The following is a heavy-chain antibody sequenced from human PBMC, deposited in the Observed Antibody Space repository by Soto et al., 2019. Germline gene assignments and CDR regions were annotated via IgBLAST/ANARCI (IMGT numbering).Heavy chain of an antibody. D-gene: IGHD3-22*01. V-gene: IGHV3-53*01. CDR3: ARVGPWVPYYYDSSPYTFENWFDP. J-gene: IGHJ5*02. CDR1: GFTVSSNY. CDR2: IYSGGST. Sequence: PGGSLRLSCAASGFTVSSNYMSWVRQAPGKGLEWVSVIYSGGSTYYADSVKGRFTISRDNSKNTLYLQMNSVTAADTAVYYCARVGPWVPYYYDSSPYTFENWFDPWGQGTLVTVSS.